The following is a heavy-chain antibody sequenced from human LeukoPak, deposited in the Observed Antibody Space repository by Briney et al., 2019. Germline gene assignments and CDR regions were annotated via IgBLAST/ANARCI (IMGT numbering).Heavy chain of an antibody. V-gene: IGHV1-2*06. Sequence: ASVKVSCKTSGYTFTNYYIHWVRQAPGQGLEWMGRIDPNTGGTKSAKNFQGRVTMTRDTSISTAYMALSGLRSDDTAVYYCASLYDIVGTTVDYRGQGTLVTVSS. CDR3: ASLYDIVGTTVDY. D-gene: IGHD1-26*01. J-gene: IGHJ4*02. CDR1: GYTFTNYY. CDR2: IDPNTGGT.